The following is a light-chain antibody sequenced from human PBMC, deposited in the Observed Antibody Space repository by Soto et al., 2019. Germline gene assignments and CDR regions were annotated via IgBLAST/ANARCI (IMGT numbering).Light chain of an antibody. V-gene: IGKV3-20*01. CDR3: QQYGSSPH. Sequence: EIVLTQSPGTLSLSPGDRATLSCRASQTLRSGYLAWYQHKPGQPPRLLIYDVSSRTPGTPDRFSGSGSGTDFALTISRLEPEDFAVYYCQQYGSSPHFGQGTRLEI. CDR1: QTLRSGY. J-gene: IGKJ5*01. CDR2: DVS.